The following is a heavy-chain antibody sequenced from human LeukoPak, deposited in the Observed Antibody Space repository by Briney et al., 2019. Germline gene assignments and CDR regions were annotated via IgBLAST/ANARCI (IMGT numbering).Heavy chain of an antibody. J-gene: IGHJ4*02. CDR2: ISSSSSYI. D-gene: IGHD1-26*01. CDR3: ARAKAMEATPGKYYFDY. Sequence: GGSLRLSCAASGFTFSSYSMNWVRQAPGKGLEWVSSISSSSSYIYYADSVKGRFTISRDNAKNSLYLQMNSLRAEDTAVYYCARAKAMEATPGKYYFDYWGQGTLVTVSS. V-gene: IGHV3-21*01. CDR1: GFTFSSYS.